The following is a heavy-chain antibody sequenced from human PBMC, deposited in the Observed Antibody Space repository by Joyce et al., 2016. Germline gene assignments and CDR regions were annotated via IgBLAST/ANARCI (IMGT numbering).Heavy chain of an antibody. CDR3: ARLRRWSGPSDC. Sequence: EVQLVESGGGLVQPGGSLRLSCAASGFTFSSYWMYWVRKAPGKGLVGVSRSNRDGSSTTYADSVKGRFTISRDNDKNTLDLQMNSLRAEDTAVYYCARLRRWSGPSDCWGQGTLVTVSS. V-gene: IGHV3-74*03. CDR2: SNRDGSST. CDR1: GFTFSSYW. J-gene: IGHJ4*02. D-gene: IGHD4-23*01.